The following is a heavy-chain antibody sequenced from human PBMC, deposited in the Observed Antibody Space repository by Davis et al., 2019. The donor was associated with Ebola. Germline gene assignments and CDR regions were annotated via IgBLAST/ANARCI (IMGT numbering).Heavy chain of an antibody. CDR2: IYDQST. CDR3: ATTQWLREFDN. Sequence: GESLKISCAASGFTLSSNHMSWVRQAPGKGLEWVSVIYDQSTAYADSVRGRFIISRDKSNNTLYLELHSLRVDDTAVYYCATTQWLREFDNWGQGTLVTVSS. D-gene: IGHD6-19*01. CDR1: GFTLSSNH. J-gene: IGHJ4*02. V-gene: IGHV3-53*05.